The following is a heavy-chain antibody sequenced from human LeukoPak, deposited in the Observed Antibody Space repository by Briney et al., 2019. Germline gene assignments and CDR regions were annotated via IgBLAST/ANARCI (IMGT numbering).Heavy chain of an antibody. CDR1: GFTVSSNY. J-gene: IGHJ4*02. CDR2: IYSGGST. Sequence: PGGSLRLSCAASGFTVSSNYMSWVRQAPGKGLEWVSVIYSGGSTYYADSVKGRFTISRDNSKNTLYLQMNSLRAEDTAVYYCARDPDDHGDRRGYWGQGTLVTVSS. CDR3: ARDPDDHGDRRGY. V-gene: IGHV3-66*01. D-gene: IGHD4-17*01.